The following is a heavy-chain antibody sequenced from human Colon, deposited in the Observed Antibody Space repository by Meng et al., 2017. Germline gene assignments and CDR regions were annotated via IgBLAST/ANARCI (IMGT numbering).Heavy chain of an antibody. J-gene: IGHJ5*02. V-gene: IGHV4-30-4*01. D-gene: IGHD4-17*01. CDR3: ARDRKHYGERGWFDP. CDR2: IYYSGST. Sequence: QVQLPEPVPVPVPPPQTLSPTCTVSGGSISSGDYYWSCIRQPPGKGLEWIGYIYYSGSTYSNASLKSRVTISIDRSKNQFSLKLSSVTAADTAVYYCARDRKHYGERGWFDPWGQGTLVTVSS. CDR1: GGSISSGDYY.